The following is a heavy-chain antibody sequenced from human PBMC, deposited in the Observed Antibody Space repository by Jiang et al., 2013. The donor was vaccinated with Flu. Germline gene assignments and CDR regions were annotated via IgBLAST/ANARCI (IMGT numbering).Heavy chain of an antibody. D-gene: IGHD3-22*01. CDR1: GFTFDDYA. J-gene: IGHJ4*02. CDR3: AKLLPYYYDSSGSPRGGYFDY. V-gene: IGHV3-9*01. Sequence: VQLLESGGGLVQPGRSLRLSCAASGFTFDDYAMHWVRQAPGKGLEWVSGISWNSGSIGYADSVKGRFTISRDNAKNSLYLQMNSLRAEDTALYYCAKLLPYYYDSSGSPRGGYFDYWGQGRWSPSPQ. CDR2: ISWNSGSI.